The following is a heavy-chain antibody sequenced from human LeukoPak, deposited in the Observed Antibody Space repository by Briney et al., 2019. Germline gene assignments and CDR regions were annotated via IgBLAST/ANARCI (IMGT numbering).Heavy chain of an antibody. D-gene: IGHD2-21*02. J-gene: IGHJ4*02. CDR3: ARQGMGDHRVFDY. CDR1: GDSISSYY. V-gene: IGHV4-4*07. Sequence: PSETLSLTCTVSGDSISSYYWSWIRQPAGEGLEWIGRIYASGTTNYNPSLKSRVTMSVDTSKNEFSLNLISVTAADTAVFYCARQGMGDHRVFDYWGQGTLVTVSS. CDR2: IYASGTT.